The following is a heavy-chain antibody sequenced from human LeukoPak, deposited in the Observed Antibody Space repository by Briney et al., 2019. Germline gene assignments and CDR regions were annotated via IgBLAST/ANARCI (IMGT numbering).Heavy chain of an antibody. CDR1: GGSISSGDYY. CDR3: ARNYYDSSGYWVNWFDP. V-gene: IGHV4-30-4*01. D-gene: IGHD3-22*01. CDR2: IYYSGST. J-gene: IGHJ5*02. Sequence: SETLSLTCTVSGGSISSGDYYWSWIRQPPGKGLEWIGYIYYSGSTYYNPSLKSRVTISVDTSKSQFSLKLSSVTAADTAVYYCARNYYDSSGYWVNWFDPWGQGTLVTVSS.